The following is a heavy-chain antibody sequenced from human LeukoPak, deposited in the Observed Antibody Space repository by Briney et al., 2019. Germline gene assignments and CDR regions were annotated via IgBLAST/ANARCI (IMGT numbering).Heavy chain of an antibody. D-gene: IGHD6-19*01. CDR2: MNPNSGNT. CDR3: ARDSIAVAGNFDY. V-gene: IGHV1-8*01. CDR1: GYTFTTYD. J-gene: IGHJ4*02. Sequence: ASVKVSCKASGYTFTTYDINWVRQATGQGLEWMGWMNPNSGNTGYTQKFQGRVTMTTDTSTSTAYMELRSLRSDDTAVYYCARDSIAVAGNFDYWGQGTLVTVSS.